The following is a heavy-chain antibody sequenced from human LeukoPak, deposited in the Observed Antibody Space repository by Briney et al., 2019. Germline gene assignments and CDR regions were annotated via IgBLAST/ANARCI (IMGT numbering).Heavy chain of an antibody. CDR3: ARDRVFRLVRGAPTP. CDR2: ISSSSSTI. D-gene: IGHD3-10*01. J-gene: IGHJ5*02. V-gene: IGHV3-48*04. CDR1: GFTFSSYG. Sequence: GGSLRLSCAASGFTFSSYGMHWVRQAPGKGLEWVSYISSSSSTIYYADSVKGRFTISRDNAKNSLYLQMNSLRAEDTAVYYCARDRVFRLVRGAPTPWGQGTLVTVSS.